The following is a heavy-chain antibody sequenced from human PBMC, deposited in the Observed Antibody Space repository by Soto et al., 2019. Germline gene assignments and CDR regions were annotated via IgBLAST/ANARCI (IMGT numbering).Heavy chain of an antibody. V-gene: IGHV4-39*01. Sequence: SETLSLTCAVSGVSISSGSSFWGWIRQPPRKGLEWIGSLFHSGSTYYNASLNSRVTISVDTSKNQMSLKMTSVTAADTGVYYCARHRYYDILSPLDYWGQGTLVTVSS. CDR3: ARHRYYDILSPLDY. CDR2: LFHSGST. D-gene: IGHD3-9*01. J-gene: IGHJ4*02. CDR1: GVSISSGSSF.